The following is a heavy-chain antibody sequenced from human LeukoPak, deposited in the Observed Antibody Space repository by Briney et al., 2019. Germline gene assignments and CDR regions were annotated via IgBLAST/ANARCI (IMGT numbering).Heavy chain of an antibody. CDR3: ARGRTTLNY. V-gene: IGHV4-34*01. D-gene: IGHD4-17*01. CDR2: IDHSGST. Sequence: PSETLSLTCAVYGGSFSGYYWSWIRQPPGKGLEWIGEIDHSGSTNYNPSLKSRVTISVDTSKNQFSLKLSSVTAADTAMYYCARGRTTLNYWGQGTLVTVSS. CDR1: GGSFSGYY. J-gene: IGHJ4*02.